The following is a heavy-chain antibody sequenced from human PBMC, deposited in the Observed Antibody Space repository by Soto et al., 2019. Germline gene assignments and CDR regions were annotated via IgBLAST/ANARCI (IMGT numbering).Heavy chain of an antibody. V-gene: IGHV4-39*07. J-gene: IGHJ3*02. D-gene: IGHD1-1*01. Sequence: LTCTVSGGTISRGSYYWCWIRQPPGKGLEWIGEINHSGSTNYNPSLKSRVTISVDTSKNESSLRLAYVNPEDTAVYYCARGINSAIDIWGPGTMVT. CDR3: ARGINSAIDI. CDR2: INHSGST. CDR1: GGTISRGSYY.